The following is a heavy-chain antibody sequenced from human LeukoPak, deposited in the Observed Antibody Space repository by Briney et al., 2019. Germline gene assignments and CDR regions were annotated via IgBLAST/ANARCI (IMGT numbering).Heavy chain of an antibody. V-gene: IGHV1-69*05. CDR1: GGTFSSYA. D-gene: IGHD4-17*01. Sequence: SVKVSCKASGGTFSSYAISWVRQAPGQGLEYMGRIIPIFGTPNYAQKFRGRVTITTDESTTTAYMELSSLRSEDTAVYYCARDKTGHRYIYGDYHPFDHWGQGTLVTVSS. CDR3: ARDKTGHRYIYGDYHPFDH. J-gene: IGHJ4*02. CDR2: IIPIFGTP.